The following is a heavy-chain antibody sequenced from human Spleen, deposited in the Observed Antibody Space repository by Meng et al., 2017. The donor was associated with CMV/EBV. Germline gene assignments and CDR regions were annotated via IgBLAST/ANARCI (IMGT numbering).Heavy chain of an antibody. Sequence: SETLSLTCTVSGGSISSSSYYWSWIRQPPGKGLEWIGYIYYSGSTNYNPSLKSRVTISVDTSKNQFSLKLSSVTAADTAVYYCARAVTRRMIVVMTYNWFDPWGQGTLVTVSS. V-gene: IGHV4-61*01. D-gene: IGHD3-22*01. CDR1: GGSISSSSYY. J-gene: IGHJ5*02. CDR3: ARAVTRRMIVVMTYNWFDP. CDR2: IYYSGST.